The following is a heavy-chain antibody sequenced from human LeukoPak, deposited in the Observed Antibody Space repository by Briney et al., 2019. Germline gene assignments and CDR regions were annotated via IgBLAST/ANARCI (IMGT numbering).Heavy chain of an antibody. V-gene: IGHV3-30*01. CDR1: GFTFSSYA. Sequence: GRSLRLSCAASGFTFSSYAMHWVRQAPGKGLEWVAVISYDGSNKYYADSVKGRFTISRDNSKNTLYLQMNSLRAEDTAVYYCARDLEYSSSSPSNWFDLWGQGTLVTVSS. J-gene: IGHJ5*02. D-gene: IGHD6-6*01. CDR2: ISYDGSNK. CDR3: ARDLEYSSSSPSNWFDL.